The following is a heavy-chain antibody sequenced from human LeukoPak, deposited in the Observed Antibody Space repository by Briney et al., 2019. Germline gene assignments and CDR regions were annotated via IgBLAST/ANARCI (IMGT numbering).Heavy chain of an antibody. D-gene: IGHD2-2*01. Sequence: GGSLRLSCAASGFTFSSYGMHWVRQAPGKGLEWVAFIRYDGSNKYYADSVKGRFTISRDNSKNTLYLQINSLRAEDTAVYYCAKEYCSSTSCYVAFDIWGQGTMVTVSS. CDR1: GFTFSSYG. CDR3: AKEYCSSTSCYVAFDI. CDR2: IRYDGSNK. V-gene: IGHV3-30*02. J-gene: IGHJ3*02.